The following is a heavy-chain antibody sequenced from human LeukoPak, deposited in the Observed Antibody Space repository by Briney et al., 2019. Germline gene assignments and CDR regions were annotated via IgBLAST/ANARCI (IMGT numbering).Heavy chain of an antibody. J-gene: IGHJ4*02. D-gene: IGHD3-22*01. CDR3: ASGYYYDSSGSFDY. V-gene: IGHV4-59*08. CDR1: GGSITSYY. Sequence: PSETLSLTCTVSGGSITSYYWSWIRQPPGKGLEWIGYIYYSGSTNYNPSLKSRVTISVDTSKNQFSLKLSSVTAADTAVYYCASGYYYDSSGSFDYWGQGTPVTVSS. CDR2: IYYSGST.